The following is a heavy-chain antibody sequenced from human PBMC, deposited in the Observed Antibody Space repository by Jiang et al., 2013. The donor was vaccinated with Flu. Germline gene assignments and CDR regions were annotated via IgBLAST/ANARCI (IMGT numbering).Heavy chain of an antibody. CDR2: IYNSGGT. D-gene: IGHD2-2*01. V-gene: IGHV4-59*08. J-gene: IGHJ3*02. CDR3: AGLVPGTVVPADNRGRDAFDI. CDR1: GGSISSSY. Sequence: GSGLVKPSETLSLTCTVSGGSISSSYWNWIRQPPGKGLEWIGYIYNSGGTEYNPSLKSRVTISVDTSKSQFSLNLSSVTAADTAVYYCAGLVPGTVVPADNRGRDAFDIWGQGTMVTVSS.